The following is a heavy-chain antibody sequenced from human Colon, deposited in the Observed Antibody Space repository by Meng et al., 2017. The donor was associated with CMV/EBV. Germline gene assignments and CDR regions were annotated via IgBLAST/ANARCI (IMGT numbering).Heavy chain of an antibody. V-gene: IGHV4-34*01. Sequence: SETLSLTCAVYGGSFSGYYWSWVRQPPGKGLEWIGEINHSGSTNYNPSLKRRVTISVDTSKNQFSLKLSSVTAADTAVYYCASGAHDSSEGDWFDPWGQGTLVTVSS. CDR3: ASGAHDSSEGDWFDP. J-gene: IGHJ5*02. D-gene: IGHD3-22*01. CDR2: INHSGST. CDR1: GGSFSGYY.